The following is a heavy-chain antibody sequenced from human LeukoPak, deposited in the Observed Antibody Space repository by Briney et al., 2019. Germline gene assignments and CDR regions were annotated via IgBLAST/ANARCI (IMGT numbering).Heavy chain of an antibody. J-gene: IGHJ6*02. Sequence: GGSLRLSCAASGFTFSSYGMHWVRQAPGKGLEWVAVISYDGSNKYYADSVKGRFTISRDNSKNTLYLQMNSLRAEDMAVYYCAKDNDNYYGMDVWGQGTTVTVSS. CDR2: ISYDGSNK. V-gene: IGHV3-30*18. CDR1: GFTFSSYG. CDR3: AKDNDNYYGMDV. D-gene: IGHD2-8*01.